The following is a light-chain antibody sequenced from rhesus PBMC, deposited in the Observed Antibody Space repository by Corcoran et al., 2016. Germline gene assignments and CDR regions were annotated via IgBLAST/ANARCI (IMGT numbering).Light chain of an antibody. Sequence: DIQMTQSPSSLSASVGDTVTITCRASQSISSWLDWYQQKPGKAPKLLIYKAASLQSGVPSRLSGSGSVTDFTLTISSLQPEDFATDYCLQYSSSLFTFGPGTKLDIK. V-gene: IGKV1-22*01. J-gene: IGKJ3*01. CDR1: QSISSW. CDR3: LQYSSSLFT. CDR2: KAA.